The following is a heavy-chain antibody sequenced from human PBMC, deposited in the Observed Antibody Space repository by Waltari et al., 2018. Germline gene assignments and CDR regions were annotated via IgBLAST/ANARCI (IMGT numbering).Heavy chain of an antibody. CDR2: IYHSGST. Sequence: QVQLQESGPGLVKPSETLSLTCAVSGYSISSGYYRGWIRQPPGKGLEWIGSIYHSGSTYYNPSLKSRVTISVDTSKNQFSLKLSSVTAADTAVYYCARHRRGVFDYWGQGTLVTVSS. V-gene: IGHV4-38-2*01. J-gene: IGHJ4*02. CDR3: ARHRRGVFDY. CDR1: GYSISSGYY.